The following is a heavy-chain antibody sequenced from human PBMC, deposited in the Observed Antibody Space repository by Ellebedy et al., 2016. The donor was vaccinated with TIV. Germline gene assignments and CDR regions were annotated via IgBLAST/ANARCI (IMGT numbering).Heavy chain of an antibody. Sequence: MPSETLSLTCTVSDDSISGYYWTWIRQPPGKGLECIGYIYYTGKTNYNPSLSSRVTISVDTPKNQFSLKLSSVTAADTAVDYCARLWGDRAATLDYWGQGTLVTVSS. CDR1: DDSISGYY. V-gene: IGHV4-59*08. J-gene: IGHJ4*02. CDR3: ARLWGDRAATLDY. CDR2: IYYTGKT. D-gene: IGHD5-18*01.